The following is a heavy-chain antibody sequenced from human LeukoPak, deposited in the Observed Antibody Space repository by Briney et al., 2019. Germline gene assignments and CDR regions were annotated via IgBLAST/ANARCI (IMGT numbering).Heavy chain of an antibody. J-gene: IGHJ6*04. CDR3: AKTGGYCSSASCPDKYGMDV. Sequence: PGGSLRLSCAASGFTFSSYAMSWVRQAPGEGLEWVSAISGSGGSTYYAGSVKGRFTISRDNSKNTLYLQMNSLRAEDTAVYYCAKTGGYCSSASCPDKYGMDVWGKGTTVTVSS. V-gene: IGHV3-23*01. CDR2: ISGSGGST. D-gene: IGHD2-2*01. CDR1: GFTFSSYA.